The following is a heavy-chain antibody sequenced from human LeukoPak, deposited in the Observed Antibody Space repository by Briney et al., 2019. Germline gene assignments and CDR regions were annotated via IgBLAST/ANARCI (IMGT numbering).Heavy chain of an antibody. J-gene: IGHJ4*02. V-gene: IGHV3-7*03. CDR3: AASDGEQQLAL. CDR1: GFTFSRYW. D-gene: IGHD6-13*01. Sequence: PGGSLRLSCAVSGFTFSRYWMSCVRQAPGKGLEWVANIKQDGGAKNYVDSVKGRFTISRDDSKNSLYLQMNSLRSEDSALYYCAASDGEQQLALWGQGTLVTVSS. CDR2: IKQDGGAK.